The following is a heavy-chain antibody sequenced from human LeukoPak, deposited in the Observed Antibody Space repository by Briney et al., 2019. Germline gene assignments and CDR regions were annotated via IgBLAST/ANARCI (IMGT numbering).Heavy chain of an antibody. CDR2: IYYSGST. V-gene: IGHV4-59*01. D-gene: IGHD3-3*01. CDR1: GGSISSYY. CDR3: ARSFYYDFWSGYYSMTVGAFDI. J-gene: IGHJ3*02. Sequence: KPSETLSLTCTVSGGSISSYYWSCIRQPPGKGLEWLGYIYYSGSTNYNPSLKSRVTISVDTSKNQFSLKLSSVTAADTAVYYCARSFYYDFWSGYYSMTVGAFDIWGQGTMVTVSS.